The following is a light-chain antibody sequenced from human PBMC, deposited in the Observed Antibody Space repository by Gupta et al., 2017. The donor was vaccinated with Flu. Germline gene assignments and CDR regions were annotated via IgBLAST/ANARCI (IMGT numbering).Light chain of an antibody. J-gene: IGLJ3*02. CDR1: SSDVGGYYY. Sequence: QSALTQPRSVPGSPGQPVTISSTATSSDVGGYYYVSWYQQPPGKAPNLMIYDVSKRPSGVPFRFSGSKSGTTASLTISGLQAEDDADYYCCSYAGSYTWVFGGGTKLTVL. CDR2: DVS. V-gene: IGLV2-11*01. CDR3: CSYAGSYTWV.